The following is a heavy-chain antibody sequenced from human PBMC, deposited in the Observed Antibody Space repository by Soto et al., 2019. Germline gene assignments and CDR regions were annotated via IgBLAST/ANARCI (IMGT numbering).Heavy chain of an antibody. D-gene: IGHD5-12*01. V-gene: IGHV3-30-3*01. Sequence: PGGSLRLSCAASGFTFSSYAMHWVRQAPGKGLEWVAVISYDGSNKYYADSVKGRFTISRDNSKNTLYLQMNSLRAEDTAVYYCARDWLRETWLQLGYYYGMDVWGQGTTVTVSS. J-gene: IGHJ6*02. CDR1: GFTFSSYA. CDR2: ISYDGSNK. CDR3: ARDWLRETWLQLGYYYGMDV.